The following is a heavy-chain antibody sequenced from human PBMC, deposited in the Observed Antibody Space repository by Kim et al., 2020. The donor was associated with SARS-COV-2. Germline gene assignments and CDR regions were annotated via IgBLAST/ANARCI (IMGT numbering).Heavy chain of an antibody. CDR3: ARDVYGSGSYFYFDY. V-gene: IGHV4-31*02. Sequence: PSLKSRVTISVDTSKNQLSLKLSAVTAADTAVYYCARDVYGSGSYFYFDYWGQGTLVTVSS. J-gene: IGHJ4*02. D-gene: IGHD3-10*01.